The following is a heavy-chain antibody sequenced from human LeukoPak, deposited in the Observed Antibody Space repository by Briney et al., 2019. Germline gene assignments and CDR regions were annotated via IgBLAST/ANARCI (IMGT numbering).Heavy chain of an antibody. CDR1: GFTFSSNG. Sequence: GGSLRLSCAASGFTFSSNGMHWVRQAPGKGLEWVSYISSSGSTIYYADSVKGRFTISRDNAKNSLYLKMNSLRAEDTAVYYCASGYDSSGYYYSEFDYWGQGTPVTVSS. J-gene: IGHJ4*02. CDR3: ASGYDSSGYYYSEFDY. V-gene: IGHV3-48*04. CDR2: ISSSGSTI. D-gene: IGHD3-22*01.